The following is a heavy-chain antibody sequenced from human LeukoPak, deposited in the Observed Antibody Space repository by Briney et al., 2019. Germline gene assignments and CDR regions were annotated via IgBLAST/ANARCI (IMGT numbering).Heavy chain of an antibody. D-gene: IGHD3-22*01. CDR1: GGSISSGSFY. CDR2: IYTSGSA. Sequence: PSETLSLTCTVSGGSISSGSFYWSWIRQPAGKGLEWIGRIYTSGSANYNPSLKSRVTISVDTSKNQLSLKLSSVTAADTAVYYCATSSYYYDSSGYFDYWGQGALVTVSS. CDR3: ATSSYYYDSSGYFDY. J-gene: IGHJ4*02. V-gene: IGHV4-61*02.